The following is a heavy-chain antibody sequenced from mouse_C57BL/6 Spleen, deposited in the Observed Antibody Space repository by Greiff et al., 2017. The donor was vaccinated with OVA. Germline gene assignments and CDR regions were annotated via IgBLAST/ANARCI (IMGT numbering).Heavy chain of an antibody. CDR3: ARGGRGAWFAY. Sequence: QVQLQQPGAELVKPGASVKLSCKASGSTFTSYWMQWVKQRPGQGLEWIGEIDPSDSYTNYNQKFKGKATLTVDTSSSTAYMQLSSLTSEDSAVYYCARGGRGAWFAYWGQGTLVTVSA. V-gene: IGHV1-50*01. D-gene: IGHD3-3*01. CDR2: IDPSDSYT. J-gene: IGHJ3*01. CDR1: GSTFTSYW.